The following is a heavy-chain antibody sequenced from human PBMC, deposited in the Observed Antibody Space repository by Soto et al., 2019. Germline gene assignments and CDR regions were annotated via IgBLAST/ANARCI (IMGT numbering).Heavy chain of an antibody. CDR3: ARHSTGYYYSWFDP. CDR2: IFYNGNT. D-gene: IGHD3-22*01. V-gene: IGHV4-39*01. J-gene: IGHJ5*02. Sequence: QLQLQESGPGLVKPSETLSLTCTVSGGSIDSSTYYWGWIRQPPGKGLEWIGSIFYNGNTFYNPSLKSRITISVYTSKNQFDLKVSSVTAADTAVYSCARHSTGYYYSWFDPWGQGTLVTVSS. CDR1: GGSIDSSTYY.